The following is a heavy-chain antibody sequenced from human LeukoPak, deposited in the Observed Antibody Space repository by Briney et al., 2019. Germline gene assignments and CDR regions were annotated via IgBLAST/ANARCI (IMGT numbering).Heavy chain of an antibody. CDR3: TRYDSSRFDH. J-gene: IGHJ5*02. CDR2: ISYYGSRK. CDR1: GFTFIRYV. D-gene: IGHD3-3*01. V-gene: IGHV3-30*03. Sequence: GGSLRLSCAAWGFTFIRYVMHWVRQAPGKGREGVTGISYYGSRKHYADSVRGRFTISRDNSRNKMDLQMNSLRVEDTDVYHCTRYDSSRFDHWGQGTLVIVSS.